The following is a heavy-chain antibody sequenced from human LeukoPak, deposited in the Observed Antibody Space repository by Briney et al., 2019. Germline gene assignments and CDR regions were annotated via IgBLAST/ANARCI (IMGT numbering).Heavy chain of an antibody. CDR2: ISVGAEYI. V-gene: IGHV3-23*01. J-gene: IGHJ4*01. Sequence: GGSLRLSCAASGFTFSTYVMNWFRQAPGKGLEWVSTISVGAEYIFYADSVKGRFIISRDHSNNALYLQMHSLRAEDTALYYCASGPPFLKYFEYWGQGTLVTVSS. D-gene: IGHD3-3*01. CDR3: ASGPPFLKYFEY. CDR1: GFTFSTYV.